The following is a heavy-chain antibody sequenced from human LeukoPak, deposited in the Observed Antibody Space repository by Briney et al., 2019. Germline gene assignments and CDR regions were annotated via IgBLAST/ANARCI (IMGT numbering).Heavy chain of an antibody. J-gene: IGHJ4*02. Sequence: PGGSLRLSCAASGFIFNTHGMHWVRQAPGKGPEWVAVISYDGSDKYFADSVEGRFTISRDDSKNMMYLQMNSLRAEDTAVYYCARDRTYTWTFDYWGQGTLVTVSS. D-gene: IGHD1-1*01. CDR1: GFIFNTHG. V-gene: IGHV3-30*03. CDR3: ARDRTYTWTFDY. CDR2: ISYDGSDK.